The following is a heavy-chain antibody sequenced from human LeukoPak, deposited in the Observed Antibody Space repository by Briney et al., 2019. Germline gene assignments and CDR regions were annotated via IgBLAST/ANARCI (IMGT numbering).Heavy chain of an antibody. J-gene: IGHJ4*02. Sequence: GGSLRLSCAASGFIFSSYAMSGVRQAPGKGVEGGSGISGREGSTYYADSVKGRFTISRDNSKNTLYLQMNSLRAEDMAVYYCAKDGGQGADYWGQGTLVSVSS. V-gene: IGHV3-23*01. CDR1: GFIFSSYA. CDR3: AKDGGQGADY. D-gene: IGHD3-16*01. CDR2: ISGREGST.